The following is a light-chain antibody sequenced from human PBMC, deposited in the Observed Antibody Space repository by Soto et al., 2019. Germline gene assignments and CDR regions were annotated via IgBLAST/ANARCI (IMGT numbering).Light chain of an antibody. Sequence: SYELTQPPSVSVAPGKTARITCWGNNIGSKSVHWYQQKPGQAPVLVIYYDSDRPSGIPERFSGSSSGNTATLTISRVEAGDEADYYCQVWDSSSDHPGVVFGGGTSSPS. CDR2: YDS. CDR1: NIGSKS. J-gene: IGLJ2*01. V-gene: IGLV3-21*04. CDR3: QVWDSSSDHPGVV.